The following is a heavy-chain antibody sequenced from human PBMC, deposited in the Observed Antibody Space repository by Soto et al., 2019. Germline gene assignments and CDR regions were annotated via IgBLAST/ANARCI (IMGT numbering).Heavy chain of an antibody. D-gene: IGHD3-10*01. V-gene: IGHV4-4*02. CDR1: GGSISSSNW. J-gene: IGHJ6*02. Sequence: SETLSLTCAVSGGSISSSNWWSWVRQPPGKGLEWIGEIYHSGSTNYNPSLKSRVTISVDKSKNQFSLKLSSVTAADTAVYYCAREGGYYGSGSYYYYYGMDVWGQGTTVT. CDR3: AREGGYYGSGSYYYYYGMDV. CDR2: IYHSGST.